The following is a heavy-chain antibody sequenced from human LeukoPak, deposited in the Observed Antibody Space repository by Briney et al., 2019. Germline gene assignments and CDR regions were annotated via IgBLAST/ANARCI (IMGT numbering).Heavy chain of an antibody. CDR1: GDSFGTYY. Sequence: SETLSLTCAVSGDSFGTYYWSWLRQPAGKGLQWIGRISPTGSTNYNPSLDRRVTISLDKAKTQFSLKLTSVAAADTAVYYCARGRTEATAGNYQFDPWGQGILVTVSS. CDR2: ISPTGST. CDR3: ARGRTEATAGNYQFDP. D-gene: IGHD1-26*01. V-gene: IGHV4-4*07. J-gene: IGHJ5*02.